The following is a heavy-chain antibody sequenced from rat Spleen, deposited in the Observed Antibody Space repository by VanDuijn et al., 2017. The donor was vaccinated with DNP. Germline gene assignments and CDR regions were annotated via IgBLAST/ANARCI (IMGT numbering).Heavy chain of an antibody. D-gene: IGHD1-4*01. V-gene: IGHV3-3*01. CDR2: INSAGST. CDR3: ARHVPGYNVMDA. CDR1: GYSITSSYR. J-gene: IGHJ4*01. Sequence: EVQLQESGPGLVKPSQSLSLTCSVTGYSITSSYRWNWIRKFPGNKLEWMGYINSAGSTNYNPSLKSRISITRDTSKNQFFLQVNSVTTEDTATYYCARHVPGYNVMDAWGQGASVTVSS.